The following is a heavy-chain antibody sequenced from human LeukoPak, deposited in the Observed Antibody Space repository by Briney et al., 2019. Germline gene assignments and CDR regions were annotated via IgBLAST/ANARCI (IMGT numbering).Heavy chain of an antibody. V-gene: IGHV3-30*18. CDR3: AKEPLEYVSGWYFYD. D-gene: IGHD6-19*01. Sequence: GGSLRLSCSVSGFTFSSYGMHWVRQAPGKGLEWLGVIAHDGSTKYYADSVKGRLTLSRDNPKNTLYLQINSLRDDDTAIYYCAKEPLEYVSGWYFYDWGQGTLVTVSS. CDR1: GFTFSSYG. J-gene: IGHJ4*02. CDR2: IAHDGSTK.